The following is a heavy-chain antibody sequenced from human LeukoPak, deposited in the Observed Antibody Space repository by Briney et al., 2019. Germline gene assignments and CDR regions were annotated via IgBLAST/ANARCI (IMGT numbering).Heavy chain of an antibody. CDR3: ATDREGYGGLGY. J-gene: IGHJ4*02. D-gene: IGHD4-23*01. Sequence: ASVKVSCKVSGYTLTELSMHWVRQAPGKGLEWMGGFDPEDGETIYAQKFQGRVTMTEDTSTDTAYMELSSLRSEDTAVYYCATDREGYGGLGYWGQGTLVTVSS. CDR2: FDPEDGET. V-gene: IGHV1-24*01. CDR1: GYTLTELS.